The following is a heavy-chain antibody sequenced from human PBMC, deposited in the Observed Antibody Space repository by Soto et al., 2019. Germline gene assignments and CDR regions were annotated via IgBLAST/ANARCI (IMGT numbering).Heavy chain of an antibody. Sequence: EAQLSESGGGLVQPGGSLRLSCAASGLIFSSFAMDWVRQAPGKGLEWVSSISASGDETYYADSVKGRFTISRDNSKNPLYLQMDSLRVDDTAVYFCAKDRFGGIPKVVTGHFFDYWGQGTLITVSS. D-gene: IGHD3-16*01. CDR1: GLIFSSFA. V-gene: IGHV3-23*01. J-gene: IGHJ4*02. CDR3: AKDRFGGIPKVVTGHFFDY. CDR2: ISASGDET.